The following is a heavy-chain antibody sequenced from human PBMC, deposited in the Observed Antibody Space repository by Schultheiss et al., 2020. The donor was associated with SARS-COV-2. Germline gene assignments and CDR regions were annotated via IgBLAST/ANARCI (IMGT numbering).Heavy chain of an antibody. CDR1: GGSISSSSYY. CDR2: IYYSGST. Sequence: GSLRLSCTVSGGSISSSSYYWGWIRQPPGKGLEWIETIYYSGSTYYNPSLKRRVTISVDTSKNQFSLKLSSVTAADTAVYYCARDGPDPRPRGWFDPWGQGTLVTVSS. J-gene: IGHJ5*02. D-gene: IGHD3-10*01. CDR3: ARDGPDPRPRGWFDP. V-gene: IGHV4-39*07.